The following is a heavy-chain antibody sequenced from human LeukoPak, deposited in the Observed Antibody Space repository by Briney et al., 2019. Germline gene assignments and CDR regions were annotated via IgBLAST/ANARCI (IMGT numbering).Heavy chain of an antibody. CDR1: GFTVSSNY. CDR3: ARGGRAGWSGSYEDSFDI. D-gene: IGHD1-26*01. J-gene: IGHJ3*02. Sequence: GGSLRLSCAASGFTVSSNYMSWVRQAPGKGHEWVSVIYSGGNTYYADSVKGRFTISRDNSKNTLFLQMDSLRADDTAVYYCARGGRAGWSGSYEDSFDIWGQGTMVTVSS. CDR2: IYSGGNT. V-gene: IGHV3-53*01.